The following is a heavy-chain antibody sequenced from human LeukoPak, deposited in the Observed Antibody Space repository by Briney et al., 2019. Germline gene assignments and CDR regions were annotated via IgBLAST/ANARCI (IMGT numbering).Heavy chain of an antibody. CDR3: AKLGTSSGWYSYFDY. J-gene: IGHJ4*02. V-gene: IGHV3-23*01. CDR2: ISGSGGST. D-gene: IGHD6-19*01. CDR1: GFTFGSYA. Sequence: GGSLRLSCAASGFTFGSYAMSWVRQAPGKGLEWVSAISGSGGSTYYADSVKGRFTISRDNSKNTLYLQMNSLRAEDTAVYYCAKLGTSSGWYSYFDYWGQGTLVTVSS.